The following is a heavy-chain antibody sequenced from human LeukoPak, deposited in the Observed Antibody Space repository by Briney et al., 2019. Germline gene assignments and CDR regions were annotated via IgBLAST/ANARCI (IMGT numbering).Heavy chain of an antibody. CDR1: GGSFSGYY. V-gene: IGHV4-34*01. D-gene: IGHD1-26*01. CDR3: ARVVGAEGY. J-gene: IGHJ4*02. Sequence: SETLSLTCAVYGGSFSGYYWSWIRQPPGKGLEWIGEINHSGSTNYNPSLKSRVTISVDTSKNQFSLKLSSVTAADTAVYYCARVVGAEGYWGQGTLVPVSS. CDR2: INHSGST.